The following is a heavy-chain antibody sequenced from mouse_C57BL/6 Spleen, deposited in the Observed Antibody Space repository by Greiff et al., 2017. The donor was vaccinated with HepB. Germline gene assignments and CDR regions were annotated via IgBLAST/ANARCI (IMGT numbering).Heavy chain of an antibody. CDR2: ISDGGSYT. Sequence: DVMLVESGGGLVKPGGSLKLSCAASGFTFSSYAMSWVRQTPEKRLEWVATISDGGSYTYYPDNVKGRFTISRDNAKNNLYLQMSHLKSEDTAMYYCASTDYGSIFDYWGQGTTLTVSS. CDR3: ASTDYGSIFDY. CDR1: GFTFSSYA. V-gene: IGHV5-4*03. J-gene: IGHJ2*01. D-gene: IGHD1-1*01.